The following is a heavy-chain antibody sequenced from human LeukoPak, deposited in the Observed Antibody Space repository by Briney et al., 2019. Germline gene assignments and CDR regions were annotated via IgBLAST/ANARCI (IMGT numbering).Heavy chain of an antibody. D-gene: IGHD3-22*01. CDR3: ARGSYYYDSTTYHNYFDY. Sequence: ASVTVSCKASGYTFTYYYMHWVRQAPGQGLEWMGWLNPNSGGTSYAQRFQGRVTMTWDTSIKTAYKELSSLRSDDTAVYYCARGSYYYDSTTYHNYFDYWGQGTLVTVSS. J-gene: IGHJ4*02. CDR1: GYTFTYYY. CDR2: LNPNSGGT. V-gene: IGHV1-2*02.